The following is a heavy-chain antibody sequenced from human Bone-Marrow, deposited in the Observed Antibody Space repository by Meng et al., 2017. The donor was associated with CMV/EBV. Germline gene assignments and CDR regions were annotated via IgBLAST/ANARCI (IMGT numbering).Heavy chain of an antibody. Sequence: ASVKVSCKASGGTFSSYAISWVRQAPGQGLEWMGWMNPNSGNTGYAQKFQGRVTITRNTSISTAYMELSSLRSEDTAVYYCARRGVLCSSTSCYTSGNWFDPWGQGPLVTVSS. CDR2: MNPNSGNT. V-gene: IGHV1-8*03. CDR1: GGTFSSYA. J-gene: IGHJ5*02. D-gene: IGHD2-2*02. CDR3: ARRGVLCSSTSCYTSGNWFDP.